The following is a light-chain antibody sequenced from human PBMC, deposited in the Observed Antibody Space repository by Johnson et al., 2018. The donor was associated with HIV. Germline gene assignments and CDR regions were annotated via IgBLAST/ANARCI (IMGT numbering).Light chain of an antibody. V-gene: IGLV1-51*02. CDR3: GTWDNSLSVFV. CDR2: ENN. Sequence: TQPPSVSAAPGQKVTISCSGSSSDMGNYAVSWYQQLPGTAPKLLIYENNKRPSGIPDRFSGSKSGTSATLGITGLQTGDDADYYCGTWDNSLSVFVFGTGTKVTVL. J-gene: IGLJ1*01. CDR1: SSDMGNYA.